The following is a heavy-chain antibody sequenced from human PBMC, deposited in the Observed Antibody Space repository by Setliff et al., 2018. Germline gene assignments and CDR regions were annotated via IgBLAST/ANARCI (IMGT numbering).Heavy chain of an antibody. CDR1: GGSFTNYY. V-gene: IGHV4-34*01. J-gene: IGHJ4*02. Sequence: SETLSLTCTVYGGSFTNYYWGWIRQSPGKGLEWIGEINHSGSTNYNPSLKSRLTISVDASTNQFSLKLYSVTAADTAVYYCRYWSGYYNNNYWGQGTLVTVS. CDR2: INHSGST. D-gene: IGHD3-3*01. CDR3: RYWSGYYNNNY.